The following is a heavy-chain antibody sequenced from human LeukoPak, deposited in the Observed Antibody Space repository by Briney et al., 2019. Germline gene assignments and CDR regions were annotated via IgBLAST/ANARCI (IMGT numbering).Heavy chain of an antibody. J-gene: IGHJ3*02. CDR3: VKEGNGAFDI. CDR2: VSSIGGST. Sequence: GGSLRLSCAASGFTFSSYVMFWVRQAPGKGLEYVSAVSSIGGSTYYADSVKGRFTISRDNSKNTLYLQMISLRPEDTAVYYCVKEGNGAFDIWGQGTMVTVSS. D-gene: IGHD2-8*01. V-gene: IGHV3-64D*09. CDR1: GFTFSSYV.